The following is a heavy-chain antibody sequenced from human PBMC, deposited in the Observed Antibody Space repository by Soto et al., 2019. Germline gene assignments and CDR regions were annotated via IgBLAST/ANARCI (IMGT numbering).Heavy chain of an antibody. J-gene: IGHJ3*02. V-gene: IGHV1-2*04. CDR3: ARDRSQGYNGAFDI. CDR2: INPNSGGT. Sequence: GASVKVSCKASGYTFTGYYMHWVRQAPGQGLEWMGWINPNSGGTNYAQKFQGWVTMTRGTSISTAYMELSRLRSDDTAVYYCARDRSQGYNGAFDIWGQGTMVTVSS. CDR1: GYTFTGYY. D-gene: IGHD1-20*01.